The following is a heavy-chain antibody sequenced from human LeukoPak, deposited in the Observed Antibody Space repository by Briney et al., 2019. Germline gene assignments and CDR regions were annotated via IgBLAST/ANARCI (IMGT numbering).Heavy chain of an antibody. J-gene: IGHJ3*02. D-gene: IGHD3/OR15-3a*01. V-gene: IGHV3-48*01. CDR3: AREFLGLTHAFDI. CDR2: ISSSSSTI. CDR1: GFTFSSYS. Sequence: PGGSLRLSCAASGFTFSSYSMNWVRQAPGKGLEWVSYISSSSSTIYYADSVKGRFTISRDNAKNSLYLQMNSLRAEDTAVYYCAREFLGLTHAFDIWGQGTMVTVSS.